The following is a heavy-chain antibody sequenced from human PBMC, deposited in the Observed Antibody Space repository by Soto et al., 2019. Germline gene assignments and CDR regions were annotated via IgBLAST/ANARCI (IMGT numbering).Heavy chain of an antibody. Sequence: PGGSLRLSCEVSGFIFSEYDFNWVRQATGKGLELVTSIGKNGRDIHDADSLKTRFTITTNDNKNTLYRELNSLKAEDTDVYNCVRASGPMYYAMDAWGQGTMVTVSS. CDR3: VRASGPMYYAMDA. D-gene: IGHD2-8*01. J-gene: IGHJ6*02. CDR1: GFIFSEYD. V-gene: IGHV3-21*01. CDR2: IGKNGRDI.